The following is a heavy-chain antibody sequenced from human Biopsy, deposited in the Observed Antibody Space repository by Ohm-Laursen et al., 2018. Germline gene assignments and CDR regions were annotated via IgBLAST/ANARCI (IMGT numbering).Heavy chain of an antibody. Sequence: PSQTLSLTCTVSGGSLSSYSWSWIRQPAGKGLEWIGRIYPGGSTNYNPSLKSRVTMSVDTSKKQLSLRLRSVTAADTAMYYCASVVLGPTNDAFDLWGQGTMVVVSS. CDR2: IYPGGST. CDR3: ASVVLGPTNDAFDL. CDR1: GGSLSSYS. D-gene: IGHD3-22*01. J-gene: IGHJ3*01. V-gene: IGHV4-4*07.